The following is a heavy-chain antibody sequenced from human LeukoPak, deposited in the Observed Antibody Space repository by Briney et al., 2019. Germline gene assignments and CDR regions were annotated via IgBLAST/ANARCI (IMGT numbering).Heavy chain of an antibody. J-gene: IGHJ4*02. CDR1: GYTFTSYG. V-gene: IGHV1-18*01. CDR2: ISTYNGNT. D-gene: IGHD4-17*01. CDR3: ARITQTDYDFDY. Sequence: ASVKVSCKASGYTFTSYGISWVRQAPGQGLEWMGWISTYNGNTDYAQKLQGRVTMTTDTYTSTAYMELRSLRSDDTAVYYCARITQTDYDFDYWGQGTLVIVSS.